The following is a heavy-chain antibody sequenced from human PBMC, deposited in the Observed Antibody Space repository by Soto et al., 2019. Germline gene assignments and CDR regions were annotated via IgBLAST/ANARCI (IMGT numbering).Heavy chain of an antibody. J-gene: IGHJ5*02. V-gene: IGHV3-21*01. D-gene: IGHD6-13*01. CDR3: TTDASRHSSARGWLDP. CDR1: GFTFRSFT. Sequence: GGSLRLSCAASGFTFRSFTMNWVRQAPGKGLEWVSTISSNSAYIYYTDALRGRFTISRDNAKNSLHLQMNSLRAEDTAVYYCTTDASRHSSARGWLDPWGPGPLVTVYS. CDR2: ISSNSAYI.